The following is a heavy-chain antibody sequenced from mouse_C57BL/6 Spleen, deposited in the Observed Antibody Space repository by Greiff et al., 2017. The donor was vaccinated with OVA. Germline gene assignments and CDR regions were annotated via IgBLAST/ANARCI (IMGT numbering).Heavy chain of an antibody. D-gene: IGHD1-1*02. CDR3: ARPKPLWSYAMDY. CDR2: INPNNGGT. Sequence: EVQLQQSGPELVKPGASVKISCKASGYTFTDYYMNWVKQSHGKSLEWIGDINPNNGGTSYNQKFKGKATLTVDKSSSTAYMELRSLTSEDSAVYYCARPKPLWSYAMDYWGQGTSVTVSS. V-gene: IGHV1-26*01. CDR1: GYTFTDYY. J-gene: IGHJ4*01.